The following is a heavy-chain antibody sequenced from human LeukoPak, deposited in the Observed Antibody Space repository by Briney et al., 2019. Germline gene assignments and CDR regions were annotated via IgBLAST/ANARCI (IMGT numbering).Heavy chain of an antibody. CDR3: AKDRSQYYYGSGTNPSAFDI. Sequence: PGGSLRLSCAASGFTFSSYAMHWVRQAPGKGLEWVAVISYDGSNKYYADSVKGRFTISRDNSKNTLYLQMNTLRAEDTAVYYCAKDRSQYYYGSGTNPSAFDIWGQGTMVTVSS. D-gene: IGHD3-10*01. CDR1: GFTFSSYA. V-gene: IGHV3-30-3*01. CDR2: ISYDGSNK. J-gene: IGHJ3*02.